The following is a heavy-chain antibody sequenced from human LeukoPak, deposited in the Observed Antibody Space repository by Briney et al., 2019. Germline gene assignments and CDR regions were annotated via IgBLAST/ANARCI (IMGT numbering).Heavy chain of an antibody. CDR3: ARSPYYDFWSGYYERFDY. J-gene: IGHJ4*02. Sequence: SQTLSLTWTVSGGSISSGSYYWSWIRQPAGKGLEWIGRIYTSGSTNYNPSLKSRVTISVDTSKNQFSLKLSSVTAADTAVYYCARSPYYDFWSGYYERFDYWGQGTLVTVPS. V-gene: IGHV4-61*02. D-gene: IGHD3-3*01. CDR2: IYTSGST. CDR1: GGSISSGSYY.